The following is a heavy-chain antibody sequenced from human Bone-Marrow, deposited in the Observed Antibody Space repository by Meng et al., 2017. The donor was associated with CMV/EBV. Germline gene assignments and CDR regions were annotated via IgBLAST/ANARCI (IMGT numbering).Heavy chain of an antibody. CDR2: ISGNGGST. CDR3: AREAAAGVFSAI. D-gene: IGHD6-13*01. J-gene: IGHJ3*02. V-gene: IGHV3-64*02. Sequence: GGSLRLSCAASGFTFSTYAMHWVRQAPGKGLEYVSAISGNGGSTYYADSVKGRFTISRDNAKNTLYLQMGSLRTEDMGVYYCAREAAAGVFSAIWGQGTMVPV. CDR1: GFTFSTYA.